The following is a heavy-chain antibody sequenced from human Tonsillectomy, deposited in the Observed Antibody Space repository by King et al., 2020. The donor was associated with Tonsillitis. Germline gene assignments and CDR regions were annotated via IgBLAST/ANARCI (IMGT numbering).Heavy chain of an antibody. Sequence: VQLVESGGGLVQPGGSLRLSCAASGFTFSSYWMHWVRQAPGKGLVWVSRINSDGSSTSYVDSMKGRFTISRDNAKSTLYLQMNSLRAEDTAVYYCARVYCGGDCSAPYYYYYGMDVWGQGTTVTVSS. CDR3: ARVYCGGDCSAPYYYYYGMDV. CDR2: INSDGSST. CDR1: GFTFSSYW. J-gene: IGHJ6*02. D-gene: IGHD2-21*02. V-gene: IGHV3-74*01.